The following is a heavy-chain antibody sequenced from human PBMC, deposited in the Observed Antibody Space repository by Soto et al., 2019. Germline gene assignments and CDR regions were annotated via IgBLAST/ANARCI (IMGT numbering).Heavy chain of an antibody. J-gene: IGHJ6*02. Sequence: QGQLVQSGGEVKKPGASVKVSCKASGYTFSSYGISWVRQAPGQGLEWMGWISGYNGKTNYAQKLQDRVTMTTDTSTSTVSIELTSLRSDDTAVYYCAREGDVPYYYSRMDIWGQGTTLTVSS. D-gene: IGHD2-21*02. CDR3: AREGDVPYYYSRMDI. CDR2: ISGYNGKT. CDR1: GYTFSSYG. V-gene: IGHV1-18*01.